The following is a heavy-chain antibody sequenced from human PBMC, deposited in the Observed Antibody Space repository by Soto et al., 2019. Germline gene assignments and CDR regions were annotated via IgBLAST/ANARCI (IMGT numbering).Heavy chain of an antibody. CDR1: GYSIRTYW. CDR3: AVLDTAMVKTAGY. V-gene: IGHV3-7*01. D-gene: IGHD5-18*01. J-gene: IGHJ4*02. CDR2: VKQDGSEE. Sequence: GSLRLSCAASGYSIRTYWMSWVRQAPGKGLEWVANVKQDGSEEYYVDSVNGRFTISRDNAKNSLYLQMNSLRAEDTAVYYCAVLDTAMVKTAGYWGQGT.